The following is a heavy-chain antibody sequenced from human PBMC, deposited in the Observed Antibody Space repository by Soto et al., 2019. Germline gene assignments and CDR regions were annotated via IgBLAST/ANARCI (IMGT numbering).Heavy chain of an antibody. CDR1: GFTFSSYS. V-gene: IGHV3-21*01. J-gene: IGHJ3*02. Sequence: GGSLRLSCAASGFTFSSYSMNWVRQAPGKGLEWVSSISSSSSYIYYADSVKGRFTISRDNAKNSLYLQMNSLRAEDTAVYYCARDHPVYDAFDIWGQGTMVTVSS. CDR3: ARDHPVYDAFDI. CDR2: ISSSSSYI.